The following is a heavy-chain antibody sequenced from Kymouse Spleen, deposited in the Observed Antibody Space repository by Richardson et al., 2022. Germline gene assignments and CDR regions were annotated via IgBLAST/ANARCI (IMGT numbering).Heavy chain of an antibody. D-gene: IGHD3-10*01. Sequence: EVQLVESGGGLVQPGGSLRLSCAASGFTFSSYAMSWVRQAPGKGLEWVSAISGSGGSTYYADSVKGRFTISRDNSKNTLYLQMNSLRAEDTAVYYCAKEGYYGSGSYKDYYYYGMDVWGQGTTVTVSS. CDR2: ISGSGGST. J-gene: IGHJ6*02. CDR1: GFTFSSYA. CDR3: AKEGYYGSGSYKDYYYYGMDV. V-gene: IGHV3-23*04.